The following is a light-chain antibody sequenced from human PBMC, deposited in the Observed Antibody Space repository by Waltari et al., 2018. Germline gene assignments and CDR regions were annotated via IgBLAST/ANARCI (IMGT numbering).Light chain of an antibody. CDR1: QSLVHSDGNTY. CDR3: MQGTHWPT. Sequence: DVVMTQSPLSLPVTLGQPASISCRSSQSLVHSDGNTYLPWFHQRPGQSPRRLIYEVSNRDSGVPDRFSGSGSGTDFTLKSSRVEAEDIGVYYCMQGTHWPTFGQGTKVEIK. V-gene: IGKV2-30*02. J-gene: IGKJ1*01. CDR2: EVS.